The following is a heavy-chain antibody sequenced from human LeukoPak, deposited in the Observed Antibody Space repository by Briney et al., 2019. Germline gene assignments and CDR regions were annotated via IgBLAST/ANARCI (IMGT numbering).Heavy chain of an antibody. J-gene: IGHJ4*02. V-gene: IGHV1-18*01. CDR2: ISTYNGKT. D-gene: IGHD3-22*01. CDR3: ARHYDTSGYWYYFDY. Sequence: ASVKVSCKASGYTFTRYGITWVRQAPGQGLEWMGWISTYNGKTNYAQKLQGRVTMTTDTSTSTAYMEMRSLRFDDTAVYYCARHYDTSGYWYYFDYWGQGTLVTVSS. CDR1: GYTFTRYG.